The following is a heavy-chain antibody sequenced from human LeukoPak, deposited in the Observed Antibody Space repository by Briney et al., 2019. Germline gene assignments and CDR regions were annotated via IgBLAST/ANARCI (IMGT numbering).Heavy chain of an antibody. CDR1: GYTFTGYY. D-gene: IGHD2-2*01. Sequence: ASVKVSCKASGYTFTGYYMHWVRQAPGQGLEWMGRINPNSGGINYAQKFQGRVTMTRDTSISTAYMELSRLRSDGTAVYYCAVVPAAILSNVYWGQGTLVTVSS. J-gene: IGHJ4*02. CDR3: AVVPAAILSNVY. CDR2: INPNSGGI. V-gene: IGHV1-2*06.